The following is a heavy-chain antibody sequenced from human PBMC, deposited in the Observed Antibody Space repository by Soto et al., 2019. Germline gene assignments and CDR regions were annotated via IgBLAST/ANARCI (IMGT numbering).Heavy chain of an antibody. V-gene: IGHV3-7*01. J-gene: IGHJ1*01. CDR1: GFTFSSYW. CDR3: VRAIAAADSA. D-gene: IGHD6-13*01. CDR2: IKQDGSVK. Sequence: EVQLVESGGGLVQPGGSLRLSCAASGFTFSSYWMSWVRQAPGQGLEWVANIKQDGSVKYYVDSVKGRFTISRDNAKNSVFLQMNSLRAEDTAVYYCVRAIAAADSAWGQGTLVTVSS.